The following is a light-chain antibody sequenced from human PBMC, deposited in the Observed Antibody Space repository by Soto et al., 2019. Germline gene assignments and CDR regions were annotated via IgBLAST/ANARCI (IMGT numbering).Light chain of an antibody. J-gene: IGLJ1*01. CDR1: SSDVGGYNY. V-gene: IGLV2-11*01. Sequence: QSALTQPRSVSGSPGQSVTTSCTGTSSDVGGYNYVSWYQQHPGKAPKVMIYDVSKRPSGVPDRFSGSKSGNTASLTISGLQAEDEADYYCCSYAGSPYVFGTGTKVTVL. CDR3: CSYAGSPYV. CDR2: DVS.